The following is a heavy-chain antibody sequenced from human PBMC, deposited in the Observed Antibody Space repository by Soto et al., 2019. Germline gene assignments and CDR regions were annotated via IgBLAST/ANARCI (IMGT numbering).Heavy chain of an antibody. CDR1: GGTFKTYT. V-gene: IGHV1-69*06. J-gene: IGHJ4*02. CDR2: IIPMYDSA. Sequence: QVQLVQSGAELKKPGSSVNVSCAASGGTFKTYTINWVRQAPGQGLEWIGQIIPMYDSANYAQRFQGRVTMSANKSTNIAYRELSGLRHEDTALYYWATWSTYFGSYCFNYWAQETLVSVS. D-gene: IGHD1-26*01. CDR3: ATWSTYFGSYCFNY.